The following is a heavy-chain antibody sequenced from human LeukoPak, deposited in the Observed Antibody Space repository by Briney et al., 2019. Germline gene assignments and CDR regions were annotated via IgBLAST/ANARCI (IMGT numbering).Heavy chain of an antibody. Sequence: SETLSLTCAVYGGSFSGYYWSWIRQPPGKGLEWIGENNHSGSTNYNPSLKSRVTISVDTSKNQFSLKLSSVTAADTAVYYCAREDIVVVPAARQAHDAFDIWGQGTMVTVSS. J-gene: IGHJ3*02. CDR2: NNHSGST. CDR1: GGSFSGYY. D-gene: IGHD2-2*01. CDR3: AREDIVVVPAARQAHDAFDI. V-gene: IGHV4-34*01.